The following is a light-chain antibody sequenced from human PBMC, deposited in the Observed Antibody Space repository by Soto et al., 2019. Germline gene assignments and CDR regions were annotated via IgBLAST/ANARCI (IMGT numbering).Light chain of an antibody. V-gene: IGLV1-47*01. CDR2: RNN. CDR1: SSNIGSYY. CDR3: AAWDDSLSGVV. J-gene: IGLJ2*01. Sequence: QSVLTQPPSAPGTPGQRVTISCSGSSSNIGSYYVYWYQQLPGTAPKLLIYRNNQRPSGVPDRFSGSKSGTSASLAISGLRSEDEADYYCAAWDDSLSGVVFGGGTKLTVL.